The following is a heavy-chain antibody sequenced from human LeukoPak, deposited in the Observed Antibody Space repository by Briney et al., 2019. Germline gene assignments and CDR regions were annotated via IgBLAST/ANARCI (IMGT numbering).Heavy chain of an antibody. V-gene: IGHV1-24*01. CDR2: FSPGDGET. J-gene: IGHJ3*02. CDR3: ATRLGEFSSRDAFNI. CDR1: GYSLTELS. Sequence: EASVKVSCKVSGYSLTELSMHCVRQAPGKGLKWVGGFSPGDGETIYVKRFQGRVTMTEATSPDTAYMELRSLTYEDTAVCYCATRLGEFSSRDAFNIWGQGTMVTVSS. D-gene: IGHD3-16*02.